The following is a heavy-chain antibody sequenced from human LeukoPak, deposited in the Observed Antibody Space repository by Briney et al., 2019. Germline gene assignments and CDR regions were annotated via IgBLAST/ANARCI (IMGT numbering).Heavy chain of an antibody. CDR2: IYYSGST. J-gene: IGHJ6*02. D-gene: IGHD6-19*01. CDR3: ARSISSDWYLPEYYYYGMDV. Sequence: PSETLSLTCTVSGGSISSYYWSWIRQPPGKGLEWIGYIYYSGSTNYNPSLKSRVTISVDTSKNQFSLKLSSVTAADTAVYYCARSISSDWYLPEYYYYGMDVWGQGTTVTVSS. V-gene: IGHV4-59*01. CDR1: GGSISSYY.